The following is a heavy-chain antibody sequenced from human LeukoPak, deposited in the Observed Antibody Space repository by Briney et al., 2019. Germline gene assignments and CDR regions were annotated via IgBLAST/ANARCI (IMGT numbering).Heavy chain of an antibody. V-gene: IGHV3-11*06. CDR3: ARVGSTVAAGTPDY. CDR2: ISGSGSHT. Sequence: GGSLRLSCAASGFTFSDYYMSWIRQAPGKGLEWVSYISGSGSHTTYADSVRGRFTISRDNAKNSLSLQVNSLRADDTAVYYCARVGSTVAAGTPDYWGQGTLVTVSS. J-gene: IGHJ4*02. CDR1: GFTFSDYY. D-gene: IGHD6-13*01.